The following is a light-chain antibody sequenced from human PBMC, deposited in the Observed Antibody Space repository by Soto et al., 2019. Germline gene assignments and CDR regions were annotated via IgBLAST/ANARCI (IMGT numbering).Light chain of an antibody. V-gene: IGKV3-11*01. J-gene: IGKJ5*01. CDR1: QSVRSY. Sequence: EIVFTQSPATLSLSPGERATLSCRASQSVRSYLAWYQQKPGQAPRILIYDASNRATGIPARFSGSGAGTDCTLTISSLETEDVAVDYCQQRSNWPITFGQGTRLEIK. CDR2: DAS. CDR3: QQRSNWPIT.